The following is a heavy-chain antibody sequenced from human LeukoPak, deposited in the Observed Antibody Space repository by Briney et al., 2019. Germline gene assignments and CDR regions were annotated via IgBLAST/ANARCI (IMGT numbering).Heavy chain of an antibody. D-gene: IGHD5-18*01. CDR1: GFAFSGSA. J-gene: IGHJ4*02. CDR2: IRSKANSYAT. V-gene: IGHV3-73*01. Sequence: GGSLRLSCAASGFAFSGSAMHWVRQASGKGLEWVGRIRSKANSYATAYAASVKGRFTISRDDSKNTAYLQMNSLKTEDTAVYYCTRLGAAMVLDWGQGTLVTVSS. CDR3: TRLGAAMVLD.